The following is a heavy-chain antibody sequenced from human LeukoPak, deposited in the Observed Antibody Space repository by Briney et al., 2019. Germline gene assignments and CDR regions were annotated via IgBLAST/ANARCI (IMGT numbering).Heavy chain of an antibody. V-gene: IGHV3-7*03. Sequence: TGGSLRPSCAASGFSFSSYWMSWVRQAPGKGLEWLANIKHDGSEKYYVGSVKGRFTISRDNAKNSLYLQMNSLRAEDTAFYCARVTSRDPLHYWGQGTLVTVSS. D-gene: IGHD2-21*02. CDR3: ARVTSRDPLHY. CDR1: GFSFSSYW. CDR2: IKHDGSEK. J-gene: IGHJ4*02.